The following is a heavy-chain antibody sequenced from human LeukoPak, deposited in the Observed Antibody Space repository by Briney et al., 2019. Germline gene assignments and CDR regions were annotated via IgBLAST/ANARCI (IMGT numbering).Heavy chain of an antibody. V-gene: IGHV3-23*01. J-gene: IGHJ4*02. CDR3: AKSNAIVVVGALFDY. CDR2: ISGSGGST. CDR1: GFTFRSYA. Sequence: GGSLRLSCAASGFTFRSYAMSWVRQAPGKGLEWVSTISGSGGSTYYADSVKGRFTISRDNSKNTLYLQMNSLRAEDTAVYYCAKSNAIVVVGALFDYWGQGTLVTVSS. D-gene: IGHD2-15*01.